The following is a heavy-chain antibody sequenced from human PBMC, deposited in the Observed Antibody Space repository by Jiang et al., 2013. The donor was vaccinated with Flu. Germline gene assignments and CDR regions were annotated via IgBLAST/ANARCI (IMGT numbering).Heavy chain of an antibody. J-gene: IGHJ3*02. D-gene: IGHD3-16*01. CDR3: ARVLRRIGLGAFDI. V-gene: IGHV6-1*01. CDR1: GDSVSSNSAA. CDR2: TYYRSKWYN. Sequence: SQTLSLTCAISGDSVSSNSAAWNWIRQSPSRGLEWLGRTYYRSKWYNDYAASVKSRITINPDTSKNQFSLQLNSVTPEDTAVYYCARVLRRIGLGAFDIWGQGTMVTVSS.